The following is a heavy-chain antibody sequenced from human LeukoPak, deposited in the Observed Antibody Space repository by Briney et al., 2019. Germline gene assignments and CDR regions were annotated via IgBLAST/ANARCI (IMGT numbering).Heavy chain of an antibody. CDR2: IYYSGST. J-gene: IGHJ4*02. Sequence: PSETLSLTCTVSGGSISSSSYYWGWIRQPPGKGLEWIGSIYYSGSTNYNPSLKSRVTISVDTSKNQFSLKLSFVTAADTAVYYCAGTTDPWGGYWSQGPLVTVSS. D-gene: IGHD2/OR15-2a*01. CDR1: GGSISSSSYY. CDR3: AGTTDPWGGY. V-gene: IGHV4-39*01.